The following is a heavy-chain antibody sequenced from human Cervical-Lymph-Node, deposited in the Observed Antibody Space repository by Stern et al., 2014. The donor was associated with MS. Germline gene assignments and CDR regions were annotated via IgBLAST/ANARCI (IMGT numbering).Heavy chain of an antibody. CDR2: IYPADSHP. CDR3: ASNYDTSGPDY. Sequence: EVQLVESGAEVKKPGESLKISCKGSGYSFTNYWIGWVRQMPGKGLEVMGIIYPADSHPRYSPSFRGQVTISADQSISTAYLQWSSLQASDTAMYYCASNYDTSGPDYWGQGTLVTVSS. J-gene: IGHJ4*02. CDR1: GYSFTNYW. D-gene: IGHD3-22*01. V-gene: IGHV5-51*03.